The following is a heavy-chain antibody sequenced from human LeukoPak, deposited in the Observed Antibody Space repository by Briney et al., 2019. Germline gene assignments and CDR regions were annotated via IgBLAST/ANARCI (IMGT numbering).Heavy chain of an antibody. CDR2: ISYDGSNK. Sequence: GGSLRLSCAASGFTFSSYAMHWVRQAPGKGLEGVAVISYDGSNKYYADSVKGRFTISRDNSKNTLYLQMNSLRAEDTAVYYCARESSTSCYDYWGQGTLVTVSS. J-gene: IGHJ4*02. CDR3: ARESSTSCYDY. CDR1: GFTFSSYA. D-gene: IGHD2-2*01. V-gene: IGHV3-30*04.